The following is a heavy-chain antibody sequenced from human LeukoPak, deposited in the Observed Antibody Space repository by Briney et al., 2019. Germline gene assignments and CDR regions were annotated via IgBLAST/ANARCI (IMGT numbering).Heavy chain of an antibody. D-gene: IGHD1-7*01. J-gene: IGHJ4*02. Sequence: PGGSLRLSCAASGFTFSSYAMSWVRQAPGKGLEWVSAISASGGTTYYADSVKGRFTISRDNSKNTLYLQMSSLRAEDTAVYYCAKDSITGTYFSLDYWGQGTLVTVSS. V-gene: IGHV3-23*01. CDR3: AKDSITGTYFSLDY. CDR2: ISASGGTT. CDR1: GFTFSSYA.